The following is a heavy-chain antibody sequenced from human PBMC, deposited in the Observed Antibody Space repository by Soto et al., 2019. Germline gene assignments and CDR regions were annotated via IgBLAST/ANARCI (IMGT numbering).Heavy chain of an antibody. V-gene: IGHV1-69*02. D-gene: IGHD2-15*01. CDR2: IIPSHSIT. CDR3: ASGHCSGDCYSDY. CDR1: GGTFSSYT. J-gene: IGHJ4*02. Sequence: GASVKVSCKASGGTFSSYTISWVRQAPGQGLEWLGWIIPSHSITNYAQKFQGRVTITWDTSASTTYIELSSLRSEDTAVYYCASGHCSGDCYSDYWGQGTLVTVSS.